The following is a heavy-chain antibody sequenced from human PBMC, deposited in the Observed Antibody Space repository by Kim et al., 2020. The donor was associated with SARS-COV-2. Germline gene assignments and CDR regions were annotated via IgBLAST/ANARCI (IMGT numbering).Heavy chain of an antibody. CDR1: GGSISSSNW. J-gene: IGHJ3*02. V-gene: IGHV4-4*02. Sequence: SETLSLTCAVSGGSISSSNWWSWVRQPPGKGLEWFGEIYHSGSTNYNPSLKSRVTISVDKSKNQFSLKLSSVTAADTAVYYCARDFWGFGRGAFDIWGQGTMVTVSS. D-gene: IGHD7-27*01. CDR3: ARDFWGFGRGAFDI. CDR2: IYHSGST.